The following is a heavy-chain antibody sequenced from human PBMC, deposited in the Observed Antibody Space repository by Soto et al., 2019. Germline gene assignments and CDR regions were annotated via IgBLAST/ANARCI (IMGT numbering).Heavy chain of an antibody. CDR1: GGSISNSNYY. J-gene: IGHJ3*02. CDR2: IYYTGNT. D-gene: IGHD2-2*01. CDR3: ARGDYAKAFDI. Sequence: SETLSLTCNVSGGSISNSNYYWGWIRQPPGKGLEWIGSIYYTGNTYHNPSLKSRVTMSVDTSKNQFSLKLTSVTAVDTAVYYCARGDYAKAFDIWGQGTTVTVSS. V-gene: IGHV4-39*07.